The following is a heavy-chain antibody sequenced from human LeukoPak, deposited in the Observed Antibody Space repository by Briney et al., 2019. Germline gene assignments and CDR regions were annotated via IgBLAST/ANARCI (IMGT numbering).Heavy chain of an antibody. J-gene: IGHJ4*02. CDR1: GYTFTGYY. Sequence: GASVNVSCKASGYTFTGYYMHWVRQAPGQGLEWMGWINPNSGGTNYAQKFQGRVTMTRDTSIRTAYMELSRLRSDDTAVYYCARGGYDSSGYYGDYWGQGTLVTVSS. V-gene: IGHV1-2*02. D-gene: IGHD3-22*01. CDR2: INPNSGGT. CDR3: ARGGYDSSGYYGDY.